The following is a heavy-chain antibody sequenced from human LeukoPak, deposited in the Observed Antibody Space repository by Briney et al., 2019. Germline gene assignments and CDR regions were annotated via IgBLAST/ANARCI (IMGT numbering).Heavy chain of an antibody. J-gene: IGHJ5*02. CDR3: AKDLIEGSPGPDWFDP. D-gene: IGHD3-16*02. CDR2: ISYDGSNK. Sequence: GRSLRLSCAASGFTFSSYGMHWVRQAPGKGLERVAVISYDGSNKYYADSVKGRFTISRDNSKNTLYLQMNSLRAEDTAVYYCAKDLIEGSPGPDWFDPWGQGNLVTVSS. V-gene: IGHV3-30*18. CDR1: GFTFSSYG.